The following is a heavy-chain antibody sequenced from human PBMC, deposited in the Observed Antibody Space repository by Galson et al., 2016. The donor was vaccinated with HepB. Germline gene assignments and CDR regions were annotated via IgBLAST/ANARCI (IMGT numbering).Heavy chain of an antibody. CDR1: GFSFSIYG. D-gene: IGHD6-6*01. J-gene: IGHJ4*02. Sequence: SLRLSCAASGFSFSIYGMNWVCQAPGKGLEWVAYISSSSSEMSYADSVTGRFTISRDNAKNFLFLQMSGLGAEDTAVYYCVMGGAARPDYWGQGILVTVSS. V-gene: IGHV3-48*01. CDR2: ISSSSSEM. CDR3: VMGGAARPDY.